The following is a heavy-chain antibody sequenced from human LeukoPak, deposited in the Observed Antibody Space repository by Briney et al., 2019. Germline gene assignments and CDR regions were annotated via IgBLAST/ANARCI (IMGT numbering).Heavy chain of an antibody. CDR2: IIPIFGTA. CDR1: GGTFSSYA. V-gene: IGHV1-69*05. CDR3: ATVPAAPDYYYMDV. Sequence: ASVKVSCKASGGTFSSYAISWVRQAPGQGLEWMGGIIPIFGTANYAQKFQGRVTITTDESTSTAYMELSSLRSEDTAVYYCATVPAAPDYYYMDVWGKGTTVTVSS. J-gene: IGHJ6*03. D-gene: IGHD2-2*01.